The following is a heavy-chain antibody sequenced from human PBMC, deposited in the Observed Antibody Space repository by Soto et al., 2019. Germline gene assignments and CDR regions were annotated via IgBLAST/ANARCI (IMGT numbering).Heavy chain of an antibody. J-gene: IGHJ4*02. CDR2: IYYSGST. CDR1: GGSISSSSYY. D-gene: IGHD3-22*01. CDR3: ARQYYYDSSGYPPRAEFDY. Sequence: PSETLCLTCTVSGGSISSSSYYWGWIRQPPGKGLEWIGSIYYSGSTYYNPSLKSRVTISVDTSKNQFSLMLSSVTAADTAVYYCARQYYYDSSGYPPRAEFDYWGQGTLVTVYS. V-gene: IGHV4-39*01.